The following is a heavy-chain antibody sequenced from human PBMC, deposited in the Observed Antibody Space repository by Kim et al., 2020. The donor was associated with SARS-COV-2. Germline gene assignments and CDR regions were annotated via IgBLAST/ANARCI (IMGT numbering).Heavy chain of an antibody. CDR1: GFTFSKTW. CDR3: ARMANSGWEGILDD. D-gene: IGHD5-12*01. Sequence: GGSLRLSCVASGFTFSKTWMYWVRQAPGKGLVWVSRINVDGSDTKYADLVKGRFTISRDNGKNTLYLQMNNLRVEDTATYYCARMANSGWEGILDDWGQGASVTVSS. CDR2: INVDGSDT. V-gene: IGHV3-74*03. J-gene: IGHJ4*02.